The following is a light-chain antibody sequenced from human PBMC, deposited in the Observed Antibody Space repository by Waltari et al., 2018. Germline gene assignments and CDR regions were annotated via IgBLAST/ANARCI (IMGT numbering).Light chain of an antibody. V-gene: IGLV6-57*01. CDR1: SGSMASNY. CDR2: EVD. CDR3: QSYDSSDLWV. Sequence: NFMLTHPHSVSESPGKTVTISSTRTSGSMASNYVQWYQQRPGSSPTPVIFEVDQRTSGVPDRFSGSIDSSSNSASLTISGLKTEDEADYYCQSYDSSDLWVFGGGTRLTVL. J-gene: IGLJ3*02.